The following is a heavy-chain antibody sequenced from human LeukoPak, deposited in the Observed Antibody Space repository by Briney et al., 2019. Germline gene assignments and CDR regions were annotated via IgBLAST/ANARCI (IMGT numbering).Heavy chain of an antibody. CDR3: ARDGKQRITIFGVDLDAFDI. Sequence: GGSLRLSCAASGFTFSSYEMNWVRQAPGKGLEWVSYISSSGSTIYYADSVKGRFTISRDNAKNSLYLQMNSLRAEDTAVYYCARDGKQRITIFGVDLDAFDIWGQGTMVTVSS. J-gene: IGHJ3*02. V-gene: IGHV3-48*03. D-gene: IGHD3-3*01. CDR1: GFTFSSYE. CDR2: ISSSGSTI.